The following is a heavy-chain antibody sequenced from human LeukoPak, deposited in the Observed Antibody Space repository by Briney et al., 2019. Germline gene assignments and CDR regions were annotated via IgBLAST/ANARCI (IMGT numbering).Heavy chain of an antibody. CDR2: IIPIFGTA. D-gene: IGHD6-13*01. V-gene: IGHV1-69*13. Sequence: SVKVSCKASGGTFSSYTISWVRQAPGQGLEWMGGIIPIFGTAHYAQTFQGRVTITADESTSTAYMELSSLRSEDTAVYYCARDEQDSSSWYARWFDPWGQGTLVTISS. CDR1: GGTFSSYT. CDR3: ARDEQDSSSWYARWFDP. J-gene: IGHJ5*02.